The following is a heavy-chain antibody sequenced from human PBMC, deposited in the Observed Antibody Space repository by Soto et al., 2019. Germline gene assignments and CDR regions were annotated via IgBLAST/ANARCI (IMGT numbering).Heavy chain of an antibody. CDR1: GFTFSSYA. D-gene: IGHD3-16*01. V-gene: IGHV3-30-3*01. J-gene: IGHJ4*02. CDR3: ARDGGGYYFDY. Sequence: QVQLVESGGGVVQPGRSLRLPCAASGFTFSSYAMHWVRQAPGKGLEWVAVISYDGSNKYYADSVKGRFTISRDNSKNTLYLQMNSLRAEDTAVYYCARDGGGYYFDYWGQGTLVTVSS. CDR2: ISYDGSNK.